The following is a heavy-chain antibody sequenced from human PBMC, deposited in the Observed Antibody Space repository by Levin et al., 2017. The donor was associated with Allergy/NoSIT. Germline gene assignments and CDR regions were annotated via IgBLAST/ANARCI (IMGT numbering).Heavy chain of an antibody. CDR2: IYWDDDK. CDR1: GFSLTTSGVG. CDR3: ANSARYNYGYGTFDS. J-gene: IGHJ4*02. D-gene: IGHD5-18*01. Sequence: SGPTLVKPTQTLTLTCTFSGFSLTTSGVGVGWIRQPPGKALEWLALIYWDDDKRYSPSLKSRLTITKDTSNNQVDLTMTNLDPVYTGTYICANSARYNYGYGTFDSWGQGTLVTVSS. V-gene: IGHV2-5*02.